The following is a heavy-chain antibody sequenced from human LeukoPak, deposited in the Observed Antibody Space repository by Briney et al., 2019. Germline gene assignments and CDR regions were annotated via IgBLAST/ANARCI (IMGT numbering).Heavy chain of an antibody. J-gene: IGHJ4*02. V-gene: IGHV4-39*01. Sequence: SETLSLTCTVSGDSISSSSYYWGWIRQPPGKGLEWIGSINYSGITYYNPSLKSRVTISVDTSKNQLSLKLSSVTAADTAVYYCARLDLLDYWGQGTLVTVSS. CDR3: ARLDLLDY. CDR2: INYSGIT. D-gene: IGHD2-15*01. CDR1: GDSISSSSYY.